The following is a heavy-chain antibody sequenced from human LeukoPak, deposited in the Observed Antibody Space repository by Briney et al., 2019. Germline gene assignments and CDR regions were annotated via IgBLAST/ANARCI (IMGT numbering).Heavy chain of an antibody. V-gene: IGHV3-23*01. J-gene: IGHJ3*02. Sequence: RSGGSLRLSCAASGFTFSSYGMSWVRQAPGRGLEWVSAISGSGGSTYYADSVKGRFTISRDNSKNTLYLQMNSLRSEDTAVYYCARVKDDSSGYYDAFDIWGQGTVVTVSS. CDR3: ARVKDDSSGYYDAFDI. D-gene: IGHD3-22*01. CDR1: GFTFSSYG. CDR2: ISGSGGST.